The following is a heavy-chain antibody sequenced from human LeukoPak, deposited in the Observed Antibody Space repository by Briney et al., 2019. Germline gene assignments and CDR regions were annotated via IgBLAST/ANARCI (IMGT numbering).Heavy chain of an antibody. CDR2: INPNSGGT. V-gene: IGHV1-2*02. CDR3: ARVRDSSSWTDAFDI. J-gene: IGHJ3*02. Sequence: ASVKVSCKASGYTFTVYYMHWVRQAPGQGLEWMGWINPNSGGTNYAQKLQGRVTMTTDTSTSTAYMELRSLRSDDTAVYYCARVRDSSSWTDAFDIWGQGTMVTVSS. CDR1: GYTFTVYY. D-gene: IGHD6-13*01.